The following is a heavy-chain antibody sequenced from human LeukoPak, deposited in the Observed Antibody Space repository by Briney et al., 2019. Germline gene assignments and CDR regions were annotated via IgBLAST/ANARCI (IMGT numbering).Heavy chain of an antibody. V-gene: IGHV3-23*01. J-gene: IGHJ4*02. Sequence: GGSLRLSCAASGFTFSSYAMSWVRQAPGKGLEWVSSISSSGGTTYYADSVKGRFTISRDNSKNTLYLQMNSLRAEDTAVYYCARDNDYFDYWGQGTLVTVSS. CDR2: ISSSGGTT. CDR3: ARDNDYFDY. CDR1: GFTFSSYA.